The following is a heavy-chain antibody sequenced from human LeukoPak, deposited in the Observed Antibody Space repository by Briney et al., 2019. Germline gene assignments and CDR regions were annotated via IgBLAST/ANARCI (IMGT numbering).Heavy chain of an antibody. D-gene: IGHD2-15*01. CDR2: IYYSGST. V-gene: IGHV4-59*01. Sequence: PSETLSLTCTVSGGSICSYYWSWIRQPPGKGLEWIGYIYYSGSTNYNPSLKSRVTISVDTSKNQFSLKLSSVTAADTAVYYCASLRGYLDYWGQGTLVTVSS. CDR3: ASLRGYLDY. J-gene: IGHJ4*02. CDR1: GGSICSYY.